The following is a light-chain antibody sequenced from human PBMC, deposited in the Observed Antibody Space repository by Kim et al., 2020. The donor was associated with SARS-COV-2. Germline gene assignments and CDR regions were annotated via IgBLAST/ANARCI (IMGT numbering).Light chain of an antibody. Sequence: ETAPPCWTARQSSRAYLAWYQQKPGQTPRLLIYGASSRATGIPDRFSGSGSGTDFTLTISSLEPEDSAVYYCQQCSNSPLTFGGGTKVDIK. CDR1: QSSRAY. CDR3: QQCSNSPLT. CDR2: GAS. J-gene: IGKJ4*01. V-gene: IGKV3-11*01.